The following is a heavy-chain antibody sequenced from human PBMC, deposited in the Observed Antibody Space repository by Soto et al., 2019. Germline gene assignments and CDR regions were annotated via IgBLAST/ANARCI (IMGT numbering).Heavy chain of an antibody. D-gene: IGHD4-17*01. Sequence: GGSLRLSCAASGFTFSSYWMHWVRQAPGKGLVWVSRIKSDGSSTSYADSVKGRFTISRDNAKNTLYLQMNSLRAEDTAVYYCARDVLTSTVTTVGDWFDPWGQGTLVTVSS. CDR2: IKSDGSST. V-gene: IGHV3-74*01. CDR1: GFTFSSYW. J-gene: IGHJ5*02. CDR3: ARDVLTSTVTTVGDWFDP.